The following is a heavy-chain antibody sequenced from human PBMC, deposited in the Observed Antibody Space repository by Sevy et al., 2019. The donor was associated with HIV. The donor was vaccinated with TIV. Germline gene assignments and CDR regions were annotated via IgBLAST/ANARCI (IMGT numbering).Heavy chain of an antibody. CDR2: MKEDGSEK. CDR3: VREGLGGFSYSLDC. J-gene: IGHJ4*02. CDR1: GFTFSSYW. D-gene: IGHD5-18*01. Sequence: GGSLRLSCVASGFTFSSYWMSWVHQAPGKGLEWVATMKEDGSEKSYVDSVKGRFTISRDNAKNSLYLQMNSLRVDDTALYYCVREGLGGFSYSLDCWGQGTLVTVSS. V-gene: IGHV3-7*01.